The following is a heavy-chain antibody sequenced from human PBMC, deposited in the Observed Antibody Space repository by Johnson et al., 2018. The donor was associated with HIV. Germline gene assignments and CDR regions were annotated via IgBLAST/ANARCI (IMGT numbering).Heavy chain of an antibody. CDR3: ARVPWSLDAFDI. CDR1: GFTFSSYV. D-gene: IGHD2-15*01. CDR2: IYSGGST. Sequence: VQLVESGGGLVQPGGSLRISCAASGFTFSSYVMSWVRQAPGKGLEWVSIIYSGGSTYYDDYVKGRFTISRDNSKNTLYLQMNSLRAEDTAVYYCARVPWSLDAFDIWGQGTMVSVSS. V-gene: IGHV3-66*01. J-gene: IGHJ3*02.